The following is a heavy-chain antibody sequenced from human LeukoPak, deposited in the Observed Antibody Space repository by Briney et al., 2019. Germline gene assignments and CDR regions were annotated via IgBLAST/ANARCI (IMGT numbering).Heavy chain of an antibody. J-gene: IGHJ4*02. CDR2: IYYSGST. CDR3: ARGGSPGLDY. Sequence: PSETLPLTCTVSGGSISSYYWSWIRQPPGKGLEWIGYIYYSGSTNYNPSLKSRVTISVDTSKNQFSLKLSSVTAADTAVYYCARGGSPGLDYWGQGTLVTVSS. V-gene: IGHV4-59*01. D-gene: IGHD2-15*01. CDR1: GGSISSYY.